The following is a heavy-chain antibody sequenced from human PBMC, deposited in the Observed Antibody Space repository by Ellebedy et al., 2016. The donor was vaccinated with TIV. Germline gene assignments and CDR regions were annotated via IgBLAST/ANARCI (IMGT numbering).Heavy chain of an antibody. CDR3: ARDWRIYCGGDCYSGAFDI. V-gene: IGHV3-33*01. CDR2: IWYDGSNK. CDR1: GFTFSSYG. Sequence: GGSLRLSCAASGFTFSSYGMHWVRQAPGKGLEWVAVIWYDGSNKYYADSVKGRFTISRDNSKSTLYLQMNSLRAEDTAVYYCARDWRIYCGGDCYSGAFDIWGQGTMVTVSS. D-gene: IGHD2-21*02. J-gene: IGHJ3*02.